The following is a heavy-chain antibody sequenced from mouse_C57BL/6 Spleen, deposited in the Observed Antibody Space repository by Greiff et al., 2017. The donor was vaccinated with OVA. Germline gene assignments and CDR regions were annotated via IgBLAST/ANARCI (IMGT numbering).Heavy chain of an antibody. Sequence: DVMLVESGEGLVKPGGSLKLSCAASGFTFSSYAMSWVRQTPEKRLEWVAYISSGGDYIYYADTVKGRFTISRDNARNTLYLQMSSLKSEDTAMYYCTRDYYGSSLYYYAMDYWGQGTSVTVSS. CDR3: TRDYYGSSLYYYAMDY. D-gene: IGHD1-1*01. CDR1: GFTFSSYA. V-gene: IGHV5-9-1*02. CDR2: ISSGGDYI. J-gene: IGHJ4*01.